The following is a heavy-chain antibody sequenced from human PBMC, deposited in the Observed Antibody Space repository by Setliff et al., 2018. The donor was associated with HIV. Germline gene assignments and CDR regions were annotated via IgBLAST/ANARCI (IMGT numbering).Heavy chain of an antibody. CDR2: INPNSGAT. CDR3: ASAGAWQRNALDI. D-gene: IGHD5-12*01. V-gene: IGHV1-2*02. J-gene: IGHJ3*02. CDR1: GYTFTDYY. Sequence: ASVKVSCKTSGYTFTDYYLHWVRQAPGQGLEWMGWINPNSGATNYAQNFQGRVAMTRDTSISTAFMELSRLRSDDTAIYYCASAGAWQRNALDIWGQGTMVTVSS.